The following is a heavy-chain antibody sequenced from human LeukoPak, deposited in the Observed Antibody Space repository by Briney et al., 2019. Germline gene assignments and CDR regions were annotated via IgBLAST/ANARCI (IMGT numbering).Heavy chain of an antibody. Sequence: PGGSLRLSCAASGFTFSSYAMSWVRQAPGKGLEWVSAISGSGDRTYYADSVKGRFSISRDNSKTTLYLQMSSLRAEDTAVYYWAKGPRGWEAAGNWGQGTLVTVSS. CDR3: AKGPRGWEAAGN. CDR2: ISGSGDRT. D-gene: IGHD6-19*01. CDR1: GFTFSSYA. V-gene: IGHV3-23*01. J-gene: IGHJ4*02.